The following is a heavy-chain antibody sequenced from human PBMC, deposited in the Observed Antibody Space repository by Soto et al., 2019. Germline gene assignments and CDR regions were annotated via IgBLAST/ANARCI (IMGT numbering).Heavy chain of an antibody. D-gene: IGHD6-13*01. J-gene: IGHJ6*03. CDR3: AKGEADYSYYMDV. CDR2: ISGRGSSP. CDR1: GFRFSNYA. Sequence: EVQLLESGGTLEQPGGSLRLSCTASGFRFSNYAMSWVRQAPGKGLEWVSGISGRGSSPYYADSVKGRFTISRDNSKNTLYLQMNSQRAEDTAVYYCAKGEADYSYYMDVWGKGTTVTVSS. V-gene: IGHV3-23*01.